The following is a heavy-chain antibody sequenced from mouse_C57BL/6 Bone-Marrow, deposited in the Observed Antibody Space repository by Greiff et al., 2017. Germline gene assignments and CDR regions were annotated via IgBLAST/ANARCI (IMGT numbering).Heavy chain of an antibody. J-gene: IGHJ1*03. Sequence: VQLQQSGPGLVQPSQSLSITCTVSGFSLTSYGVHWVRQSPGKGLEWLGVIWSGGSTDYNAAFISRLSISNENSKSQVFCKMNRLQAEDTAIDYCARKAFRGYFDVWGTGTTVTVSS. CDR3: ARKAFRGYFDV. CDR1: GFSLTSYG. D-gene: IGHD3-2*02. V-gene: IGHV2-2*01. CDR2: IWSGGST.